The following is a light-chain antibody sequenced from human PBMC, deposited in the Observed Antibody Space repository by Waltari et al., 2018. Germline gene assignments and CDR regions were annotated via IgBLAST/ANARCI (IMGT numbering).Light chain of an antibody. CDR3: QQYYSTPLT. Sequence: DIVMTQSPDSLAVSLCERATINFKSSQSVLYSSNNKNYLAWYQQKPGQPPKLLIYWASTRESGVPDRFSGSGSGTEFTLTISSLQAEDVAVYYCQQYYSTPLTFGGGTKVEIK. CDR2: WAS. V-gene: IGKV4-1*01. CDR1: QSVLYSSNNKNY. J-gene: IGKJ4*01.